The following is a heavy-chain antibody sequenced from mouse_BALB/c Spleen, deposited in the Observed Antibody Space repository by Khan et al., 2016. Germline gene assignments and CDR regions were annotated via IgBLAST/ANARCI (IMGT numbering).Heavy chain of an antibody. CDR2: IWAGGGT. J-gene: IGHJ4*01. CDR1: GFSLTRYG. V-gene: IGHV2-9*02. D-gene: IGHD1-2*01. Sequence: VQLQESGPGLVAPSQSLSITCTVSGFSLTRYGVHWVRQPPGKGLEWLGVIWAGGGTDYNSALMSRLRISTDNSKSQVFLKMNSLQTDDAAMYYCARDPEFITSSTGTMDYWGQGTSVTVSS. CDR3: ARDPEFITSSTGTMDY.